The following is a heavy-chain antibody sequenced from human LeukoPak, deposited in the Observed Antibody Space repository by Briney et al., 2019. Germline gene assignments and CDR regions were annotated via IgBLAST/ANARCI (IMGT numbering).Heavy chain of an antibody. CDR1: GASVSSDSNY. V-gene: IGHV4-39*07. CDR3: ARGGQTGYTY. J-gene: IGHJ4*02. CDR2: INHSGST. Sequence: SETLSLTCTVSGASVSSDSNYWSWIRQPPGKGLEWIGEINHSGSTNYNPSLKSRVTISVDTSKNQFSLKLSSVTAADTAVYYCARGGQTGYTYWGQGTLVTVSS. D-gene: IGHD3-9*01.